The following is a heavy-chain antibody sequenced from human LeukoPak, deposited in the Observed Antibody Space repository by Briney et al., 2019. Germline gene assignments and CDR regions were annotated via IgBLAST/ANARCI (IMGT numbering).Heavy chain of an antibody. CDR2: ISSSSSYI. D-gene: IGHD3-16*01. V-gene: IGHV3-21*01. CDR3: ARGGSSWSCDY. J-gene: IGHJ4*02. Sequence: PGGSLRLSCAASGFTFSNYITNWVRQAPGKGLEWVSSISSSSSYIYYADSVKGRFTISRDNAKNSLYLQMNSLRAEDTAVYYCARGGSSWSCDYWGQGTLVTVSS. CDR1: GFTFSNYI.